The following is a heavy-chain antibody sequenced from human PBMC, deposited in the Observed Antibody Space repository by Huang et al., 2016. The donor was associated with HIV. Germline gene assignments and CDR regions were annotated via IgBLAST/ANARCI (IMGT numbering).Heavy chain of an antibody. J-gene: IGHJ4*02. CDR2: IDGSSTRV. D-gene: IGHD3-10*01. CDR1: GFDLKIYS. CDR3: VREGSSSYSEPFDH. Sequence: EVQLVESGGGLVQPGGSLRLSCAASGFDLKIYSMNWVRQAPGKGLEWVSYIDGSSTRVYYADSVKGRFTISRDNARKSVFLRMNSLRVEDTAVYYCVREGSSSYSEPFDHWGQGTLVTVSS. V-gene: IGHV3-48*01.